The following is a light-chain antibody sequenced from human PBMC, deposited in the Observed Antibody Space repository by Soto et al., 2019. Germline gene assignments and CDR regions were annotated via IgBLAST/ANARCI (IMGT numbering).Light chain of an antibody. V-gene: IGLV1-40*01. J-gene: IGLJ2*01. CDR2: DNN. CDR1: SSNIGAGFD. Sequence: QSVLTQPPSVSGAPGQRVTISCTGNSSNIGAGFDVHWYQQLPGTAPKLLIYDNNNRPSGVPDRFSGSKSGTSASLAITGLQAEDGTDYYCQSYDSSLSAVVFGAGTKVTVL. CDR3: QSYDSSLSAVV.